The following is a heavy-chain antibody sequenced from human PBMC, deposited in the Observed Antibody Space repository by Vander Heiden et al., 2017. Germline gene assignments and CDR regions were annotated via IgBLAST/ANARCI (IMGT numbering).Heavy chain of an antibody. CDR2: ISGRGGST. Sequence: EVQPLESGGGLVQPGGSLSLSCAASGFTFSSHAMTWVRQAPGKGLEWVSAISGRGGSTNYADSVKGRFTISRDNSKNTLYLQMNSLRAEDTAVYYCAKDPTTYYYDSSGSNFDYWGQGTLVTVSS. J-gene: IGHJ4*02. V-gene: IGHV3-23*01. CDR1: GFTFSSHA. CDR3: AKDPTTYYYDSSGSNFDY. D-gene: IGHD3-22*01.